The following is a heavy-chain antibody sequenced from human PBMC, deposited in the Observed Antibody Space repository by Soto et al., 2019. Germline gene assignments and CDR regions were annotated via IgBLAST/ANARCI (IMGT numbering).Heavy chain of an antibody. D-gene: IGHD4-17*01. J-gene: IGHJ6*02. V-gene: IGHV4-34*01. Sequence: SETLSLTCAVYGGSFSGYYWSWIRQPPGKGLEWIGEINHSGSTNYNPSLKSRVTISVDTSKNQFSLKLSSVTAADTAVYYCARGRATVTVYYYYYYGMDVWGQGTTVNVSS. CDR3: ARGRATVTVYYYYYYGMDV. CDR1: GGSFSGYY. CDR2: INHSGST.